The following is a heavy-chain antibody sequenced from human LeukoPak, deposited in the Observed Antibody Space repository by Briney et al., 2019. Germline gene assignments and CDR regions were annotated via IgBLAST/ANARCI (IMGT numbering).Heavy chain of an antibody. CDR1: GYSFTSYW. V-gene: IGHV5-51*01. D-gene: IGHD3-22*01. Sequence: GESLKISCKGSGYSFTSYWIGWVRQMPGKGLELMGIIYPDDSDTRYSPSFQGQVTISADKSISTAYLQWSTLRASDTAIYYCARHSYDSSDFHYMDVWGKGTTVTVSS. CDR3: ARHSYDSSDFHYMDV. J-gene: IGHJ6*03. CDR2: IYPDDSDT.